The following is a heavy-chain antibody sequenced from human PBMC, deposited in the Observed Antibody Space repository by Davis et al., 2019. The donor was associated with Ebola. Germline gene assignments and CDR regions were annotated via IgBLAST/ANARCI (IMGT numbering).Heavy chain of an antibody. V-gene: IGHV1-46*01. D-gene: IGHD1-26*01. CDR1: GYTFTSYY. J-gene: IGHJ6*02. Sequence: ASVKVPCKASGYTFTSYYMHWVRQAPGQGLEWMGIINPSGGSTSYAQKFQGRVTMTRDTSTSTVYMELSSLRSEDTAVYYCARVGARIHYYYGMDVWGQGTTVTVSS. CDR2: INPSGGST. CDR3: ARVGARIHYYYGMDV.